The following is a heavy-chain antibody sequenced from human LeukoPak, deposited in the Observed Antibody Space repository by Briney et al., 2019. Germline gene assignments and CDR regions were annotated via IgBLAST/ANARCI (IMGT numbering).Heavy chain of an antibody. V-gene: IGHV3-30*02. CDR1: GFMFSSHG. CDR3: AKGGSDSSGRLDYFDY. Sequence: GGSLRLSCVASGFMFSSHGMHWVRQAPGEGLEWVAFIRYDGSDKFYADSVKGRFTISRDNAKNSLYLQMNSLRAEDTALYYCAKGGSDSSGRLDYFDYWGQGTLVTVSS. CDR2: IRYDGSDK. D-gene: IGHD3-22*01. J-gene: IGHJ4*02.